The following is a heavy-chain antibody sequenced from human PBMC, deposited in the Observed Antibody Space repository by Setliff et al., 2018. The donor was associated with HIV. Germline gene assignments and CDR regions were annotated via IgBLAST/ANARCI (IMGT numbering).Heavy chain of an antibody. D-gene: IGHD7-27*01. Sequence: GASVKVSCKASGYTFTGFYMHWVRQAPGQGLEWMGVIHPSGGSTSYAQSFQDRVSMTTDTSISTAYMELSSLRSEDSAVYYCARGKPGDSDFWGQGTLVTVSS. V-gene: IGHV1-46*01. CDR1: GYTFTGFY. CDR3: ARGKPGDSDF. J-gene: IGHJ4*02. CDR2: IHPSGGST.